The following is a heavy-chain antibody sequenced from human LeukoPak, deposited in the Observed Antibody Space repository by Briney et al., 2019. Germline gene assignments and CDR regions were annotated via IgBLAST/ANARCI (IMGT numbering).Heavy chain of an antibody. CDR2: IKSKTDGGTT. CDR1: GFTFSNAW. Sequence: GGSLRLSCAASGFTFSNAWMSWVRQAPGKGLEWVGRIKSKTDGGTTDYAAPVKGRFTILRNDSKNTLYPRMNILKTDDTAVDYCANQRRYDILTGYYNKDYWGQGTLVTVSS. J-gene: IGHJ4*02. D-gene: IGHD3-9*01. CDR3: ANQRRYDILTGYYNKDY. V-gene: IGHV3-15*01.